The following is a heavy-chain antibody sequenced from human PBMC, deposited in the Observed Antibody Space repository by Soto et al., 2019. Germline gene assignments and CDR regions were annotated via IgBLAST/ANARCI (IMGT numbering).Heavy chain of an antibody. CDR3: ARPSRNAFDI. Sequence: ASVKVSCKXSGYTFTDYYMHWVRQAPGQGLEWMGWINLNSGGTNYAQNFQGWVTMTRDTSISTAYMELSRLRSDDTAVYYCARPSRNAFDIWGQGTMVTVSS. CDR2: INLNSGGT. CDR1: GYTFTDYY. V-gene: IGHV1-2*04. J-gene: IGHJ3*02.